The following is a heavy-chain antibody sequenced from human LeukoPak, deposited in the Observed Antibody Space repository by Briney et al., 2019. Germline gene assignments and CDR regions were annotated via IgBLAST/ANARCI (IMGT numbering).Heavy chain of an antibody. D-gene: IGHD6-19*01. Sequence: GGSLRLSCAASGFTFSSYAMSWVRQAPGKGLEWVSAISGSGGSTYYADSVKSRFTISRDNSKNTLYLQMNSLRAEDTAVYYCAGDKTTGGWYEFDYWGQGTLVTVSS. CDR3: AGDKTTGGWYEFDY. CDR2: ISGSGGST. CDR1: GFTFSSYA. J-gene: IGHJ4*02. V-gene: IGHV3-23*01.